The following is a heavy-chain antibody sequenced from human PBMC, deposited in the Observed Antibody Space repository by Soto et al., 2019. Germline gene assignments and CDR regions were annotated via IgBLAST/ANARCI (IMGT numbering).Heavy chain of an antibody. CDR3: SADTPSQGSGEFDY. Sequence: GGSPRLSCAASGFTFSTAWMNWVRQAPGKGLEWVGHIKSQAEGGTTDYVAPVKDRFTFSRDDSKNMLYLHMNSLKIEDTAVYYCSADTPSQGSGEFDYWGRGTLVTVSS. CDR2: IKSQAEGGTT. V-gene: IGHV3-15*07. D-gene: IGHD6-19*01. J-gene: IGHJ4*02. CDR1: GFTFSTAW.